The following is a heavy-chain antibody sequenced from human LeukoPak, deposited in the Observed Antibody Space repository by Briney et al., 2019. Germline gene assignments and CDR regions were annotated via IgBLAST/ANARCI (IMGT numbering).Heavy chain of an antibody. V-gene: IGHV3-53*01. Sequence: GGXXRLSCAASGFTVSSXXMXXVRQAPGXXXXXXSGIYSGGSTYYADXVXGRFXXSRDNSKNTLYLQVNGLRGDDTAVYYCARSAVTGPGWIDPWGQGTLVTVSS. CDR3: ARSAVTGPGWIDP. CDR1: GFTVSSXX. CDR2: IYSGGST. J-gene: IGHJ5*02. D-gene: IGHD6-19*01.